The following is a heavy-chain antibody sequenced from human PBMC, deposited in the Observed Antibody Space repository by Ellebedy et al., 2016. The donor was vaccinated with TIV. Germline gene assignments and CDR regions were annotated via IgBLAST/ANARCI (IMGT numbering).Heavy chain of an antibody. CDR3: ARVGLWFGELLY. Sequence: MPSETLSLTCAVYGGSFSGYYWSWIRQTPGKGMEWIGEINHSGRTNYHPSLKSRVTISVDTFKNQFSLKLSSVTAADTAVYYCARVGLWFGELLYWGHGTLVTVSS. D-gene: IGHD3-10*01. CDR2: INHSGRT. V-gene: IGHV4-34*01. CDR1: GGSFSGYY. J-gene: IGHJ4*01.